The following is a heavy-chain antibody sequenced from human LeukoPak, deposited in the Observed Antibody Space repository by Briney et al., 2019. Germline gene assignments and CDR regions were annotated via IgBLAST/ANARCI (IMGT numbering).Heavy chain of an antibody. V-gene: IGHV1-69*01. CDR1: GGTFSSYA. CDR3: ARITYSGSYYFDY. D-gene: IGHD1-26*01. CDR2: IIPIFGTA. Sequence: SVKVSCKASGGTFSSYAISWVRQAPGQGLEWMGGIIPIFGTANYAQKFQGRVTITADESTSTAYMELSSLRSEDTAVYYCARITYSGSYYFDYWGQGTLVTVSS. J-gene: IGHJ4*02.